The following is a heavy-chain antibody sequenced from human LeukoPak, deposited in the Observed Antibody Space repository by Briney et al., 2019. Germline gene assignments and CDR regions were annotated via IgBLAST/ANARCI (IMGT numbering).Heavy chain of an antibody. D-gene: IGHD2-21*02. Sequence: PGGSLRLSCAASGFTFSSYGMHWVRQAPGKGLEWVAVIWYDGSNKYYADSVKGRFTISRDNSKNTLYLQMNSLRAEDTAVYYCARDLRRAYCGGDCYSNDALDIWGQGTMVTVSS. CDR1: GFTFSSYG. CDR2: IWYDGSNK. CDR3: ARDLRRAYCGGDCYSNDALDI. V-gene: IGHV3-33*01. J-gene: IGHJ3*02.